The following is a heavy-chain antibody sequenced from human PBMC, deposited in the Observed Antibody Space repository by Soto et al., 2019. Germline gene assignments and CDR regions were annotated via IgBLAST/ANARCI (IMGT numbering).Heavy chain of an antibody. Sequence: QVQLEESGGGLVKPGGSLRLSCAASGFTFSAVYMSWIRQAPNKGLEYISYISSSGTSANYADSVKGRFTISRDNSKKPLYLQMNSLRSEDTAVYYCARDQGAVTGPYFDYWGQGALVTVSS. D-gene: IGHD6-19*01. CDR1: GFTFSAVY. CDR2: ISSSGTSA. V-gene: IGHV3-11*05. J-gene: IGHJ4*02. CDR3: ARDQGAVTGPYFDY.